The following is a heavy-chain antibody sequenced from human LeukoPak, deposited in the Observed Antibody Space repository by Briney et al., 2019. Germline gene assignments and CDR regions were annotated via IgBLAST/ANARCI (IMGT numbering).Heavy chain of an antibody. D-gene: IGHD6-19*01. CDR1: GYTFSHFY. Sequence: ASVRVSCKASGYTFSHFYLHWVRQAPGQGLEWMGWIHPNVGGTNYAPKFQGRVSMTRDMSINTAFLDVSGLTSDDTAVYYCTKDSNRGWLSTDCWGQGTLVTVSS. CDR3: TKDSNRGWLSTDC. V-gene: IGHV1-2*02. J-gene: IGHJ4*02. CDR2: IHPNVGGT.